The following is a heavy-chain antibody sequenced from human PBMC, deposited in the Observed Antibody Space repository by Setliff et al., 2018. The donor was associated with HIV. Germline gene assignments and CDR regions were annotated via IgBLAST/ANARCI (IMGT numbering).Heavy chain of an antibody. D-gene: IGHD5-12*01. CDR1: GDSIFTSTYY. Sequence: TLSLTCSVSGDSIFTSTYYWGWIRQPPGKRLEWVGSIYYSGNTYYNPSLKSRVTISVDTSKNQFFLNLSSVTATDSAVYYCARLGRPYSGQGWFDPWGQGTLVTVSS. V-gene: IGHV4-39*01. CDR2: IYYSGNT. CDR3: ARLGRPYSGQGWFDP. J-gene: IGHJ5*02.